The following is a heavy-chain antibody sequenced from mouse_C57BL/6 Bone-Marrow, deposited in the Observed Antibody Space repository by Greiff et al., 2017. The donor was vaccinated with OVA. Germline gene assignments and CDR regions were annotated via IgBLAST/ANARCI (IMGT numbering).Heavy chain of an antibody. Sequence: EVMLVESGGGLVKPGGSLKLSCAASGFTFSSYAMSWVRQTPEKRLEWVATISDGGGYTYYPDNVKGRFTISRNNAKNNLYLQMSHLKSEDTAMYYCASEDLRSRAYWGQGTLVTVSA. J-gene: IGHJ3*01. CDR1: GFTFSSYA. D-gene: IGHD1-1*01. CDR2: ISDGGGYT. CDR3: ASEDLRSRAY. V-gene: IGHV5-4*03.